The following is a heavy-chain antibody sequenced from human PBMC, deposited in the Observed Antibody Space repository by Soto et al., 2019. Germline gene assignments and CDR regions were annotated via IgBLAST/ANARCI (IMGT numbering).Heavy chain of an antibody. CDR3: AKEKISTSCCNWFDP. D-gene: IGHD2-2*01. CDR2: VGAGSDGSK. J-gene: IGHJ5*02. CDR1: GFTFSNIG. Sequence: GGSLRLSCAASGFTFSNIGMTWVRQTPGKGLEWVSTVGAGSDGSKYYAASVKGRFTISRDNSKNTLYLQMNSLRAEDTAVYYCAKEKISTSCCNWFDPWGQGTLVTVSS. V-gene: IGHV3-23*01.